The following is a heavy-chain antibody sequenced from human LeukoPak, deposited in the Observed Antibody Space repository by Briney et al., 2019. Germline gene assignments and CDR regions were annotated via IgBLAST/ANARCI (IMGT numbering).Heavy chain of an antibody. CDR2: IYYDGSNK. V-gene: IGHV3-33*01. CDR3: AREDPGHWSRRAFDI. Sequence: SGRSLRLSCAASGFTFSTYGMHWVRQAPGKGLEWVALIYYDGSNKYYADSVKGRFTVSRDNSKNTLYLQMNSLSAEDTAVYYCAREDPGHWSRRAFDIWGQGTVVTVTS. D-gene: IGHD2-8*02. CDR1: GFTFSTYG. J-gene: IGHJ3*02.